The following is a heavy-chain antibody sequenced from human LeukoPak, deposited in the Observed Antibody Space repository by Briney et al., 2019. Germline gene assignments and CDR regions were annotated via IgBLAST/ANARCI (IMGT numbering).Heavy chain of an antibody. CDR1: GFTFSSYS. Sequence: GGSLRLSCAASGFTFSSYSMHWVRQAPGKGLEWVALILFDGSKNYYADSVKGRFAISRDNSENTLYLQMNSLRGDDTAVYYCARDRYYGSGSRLTYFDYWGQGTLVTVFS. D-gene: IGHD3-10*01. V-gene: IGHV3-30*09. J-gene: IGHJ4*02. CDR2: ILFDGSKN. CDR3: ARDRYYGSGSRLTYFDY.